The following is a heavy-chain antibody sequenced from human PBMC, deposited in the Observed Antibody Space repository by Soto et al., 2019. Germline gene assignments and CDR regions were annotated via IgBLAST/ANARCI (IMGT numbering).Heavy chain of an antibody. D-gene: IGHD3-3*01. V-gene: IGHV2-26*01. CDR2: IFSNDEK. CDR1: GFSLSNARMG. CDR3: ERINYDFWNGYYWFDP. Sequence: QVTLKESGPVLVKPTETLTLTCTVSGFSLSNARMGVSWIRQPPGKALEWLAHIFSNDEKSYSTSLKSRLTISKDTTKSQVVLSMTNMDPVDTATYYSERINYDFWNGYYWFDPWGQGTLVTVSS. J-gene: IGHJ5*02.